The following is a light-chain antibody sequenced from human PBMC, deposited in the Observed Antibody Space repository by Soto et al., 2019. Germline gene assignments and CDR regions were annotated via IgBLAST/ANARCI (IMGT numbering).Light chain of an antibody. CDR3: AAWDDSLNGPVV. Sequence: QSVLTQPPSASGTPGQRVIISCSGSSSNIGSHTVSWYQQLPRTAPKLLIYGNSQRPSGVPDRFSGSKSGTSASLAISGLQSEDEADYYCAAWDDSLNGPVVFGGGTQLTVL. V-gene: IGLV1-44*01. J-gene: IGLJ2*01. CDR1: SSNIGSHT. CDR2: GNS.